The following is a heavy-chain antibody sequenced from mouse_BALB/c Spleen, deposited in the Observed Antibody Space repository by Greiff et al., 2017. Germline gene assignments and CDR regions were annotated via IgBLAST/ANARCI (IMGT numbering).Heavy chain of an antibody. CDR3: AREGSGNYGFDY. CDR1: GFTFSDYY. J-gene: IGHJ2*01. D-gene: IGHD2-1*01. V-gene: IGHV5-4*02. Sequence: EVKLMESGGGLVKPGGSLKLSCAASGFTFSDYYMYWVRQTPEKRLEWVATISDGGSYTYCPDSVKGRFTISRDNAKNNLYLQMSSLKSEDTAMYYCAREGSGNYGFDYWGQGTTLTVSS. CDR2: ISDGGSYT.